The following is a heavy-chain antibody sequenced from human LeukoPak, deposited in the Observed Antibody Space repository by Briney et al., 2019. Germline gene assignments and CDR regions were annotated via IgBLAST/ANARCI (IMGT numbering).Heavy chain of an antibody. J-gene: IGHJ3*02. CDR2: INPSGTTT. CDR3: ARGEGYYDSSGYNDAFDI. CDR1: GYTFTTHY. V-gene: IGHV1-46*01. D-gene: IGHD3-22*01. Sequence: ASVKVSCKASGYTFTTHYMHWVRQAPGQGLEWMGLINPSGTTTNYAQKFRGRVTMTRDLSTSTAYMELRSLRSDDTAVYYCARGEGYYDSSGYNDAFDIWGQGTMVTVSS.